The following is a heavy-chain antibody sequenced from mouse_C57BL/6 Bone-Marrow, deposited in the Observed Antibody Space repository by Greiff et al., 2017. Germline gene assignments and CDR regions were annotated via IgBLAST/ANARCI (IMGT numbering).Heavy chain of an antibody. CDR3: ARDYYGSSWYFDV. CDR1: GYTFTDYY. V-gene: IGHV1-26*01. CDR2: INPNNGGT. Sequence: EVQLQQSGPELVKPGASVKISCKASGYTFTDYYMNWVKQSHGKSLEWIGDINPNNGGTSYNQKFKGKATLTVDKSSSTDCMELRSLTSEDSAVYYCARDYYGSSWYFDVWGTGTTVTVSS. J-gene: IGHJ1*03. D-gene: IGHD1-1*01.